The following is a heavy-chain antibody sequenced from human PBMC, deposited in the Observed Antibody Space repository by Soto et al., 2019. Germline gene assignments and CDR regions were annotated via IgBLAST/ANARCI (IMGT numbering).Heavy chain of an antibody. V-gene: IGHV4-30-4*01. J-gene: IGHJ5*02. D-gene: IGHD1-1*01. CDR2: IFYSGTT. Sequence: PSETLSLTCTVSGGSVNSGDYYWSWIRQSPGKGLEWIGSIFYSGTTDYNPSLQGRVTISIATSKNQFSLRLTSVTATDTALYYCARDWVHERWFDPWGQGXLVTVSS. CDR3: ARDWVHERWFDP. CDR1: GGSVNSGDYY.